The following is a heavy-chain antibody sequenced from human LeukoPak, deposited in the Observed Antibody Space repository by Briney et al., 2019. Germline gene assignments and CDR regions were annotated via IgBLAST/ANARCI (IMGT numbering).Heavy chain of an antibody. CDR1: GFNFSNYW. CDR2: IKHDGSEK. CDR3: ARDLRGNIVVIVAADLSLDY. D-gene: IGHD2-15*01. V-gene: IGHV3-7*01. Sequence: QSGGSLRLSCAVSGFNFSNYWMSWVRQAPGKGLEWVANIKHDGSEKYSVDSVKGRFTISRDNAENSVYLQMNSLRAEDTAVYYCARDLRGNIVVIVAADLSLDYWGQGTLVTVAS. J-gene: IGHJ4*02.